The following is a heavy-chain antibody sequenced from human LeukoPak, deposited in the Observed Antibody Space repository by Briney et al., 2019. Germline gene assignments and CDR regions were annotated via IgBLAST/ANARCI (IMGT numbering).Heavy chain of an antibody. J-gene: IGHJ3*02. CDR1: GYTFTGYY. CDR3: ARPRGPVARVEDAFDI. Sequence: ASVKVSCKASGYTFTGYYMHWVRQAPGQGLEWMGWINPNSGGTNYAQKFQGRVTMTRDTSISTAYMELSRLRSDDTAVYYCARPRGPVARVEDAFDIWGQGTKVTVSS. D-gene: IGHD6-6*01. CDR2: INPNSGGT. V-gene: IGHV1-2*02.